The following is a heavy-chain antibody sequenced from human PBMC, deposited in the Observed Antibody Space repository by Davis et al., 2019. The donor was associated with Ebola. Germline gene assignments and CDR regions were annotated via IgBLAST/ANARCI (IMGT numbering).Heavy chain of an antibody. V-gene: IGHV3-11*06. CDR2: ISNSHSYT. D-gene: IGHD6-13*01. J-gene: IGHJ3*02. CDR3: ARELRRATAGTVAFDI. CDR1: GGSISSSSYY. Sequence: LSLTCTVSGGSISSSSYYWGWVRQAPGKGLEWVSFISNSHSYTDYADSVKGRFTISRDNAKNSLYLQMTTLRGEDTAVYYCARELRRATAGTVAFDIWGQGTMVTVSS.